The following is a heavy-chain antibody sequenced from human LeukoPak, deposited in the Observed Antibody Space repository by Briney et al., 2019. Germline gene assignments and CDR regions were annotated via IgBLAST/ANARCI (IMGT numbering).Heavy chain of an antibody. CDR2: IHYSGST. Sequence: SETLSLTCTVSSGSISSYYWTWIRQPPGKGLEWIGYIHYSGSTYYNPSLKSRVTISVDTSKNQFSLKLSSVTAADTAVYYCARGAATTGYSSSWYREHYFDYWGQGTLVTVSS. D-gene: IGHD6-13*01. CDR1: SGSISSYY. CDR3: ARGAATTGYSSSWYREHYFDY. V-gene: IGHV4-59*08. J-gene: IGHJ4*02.